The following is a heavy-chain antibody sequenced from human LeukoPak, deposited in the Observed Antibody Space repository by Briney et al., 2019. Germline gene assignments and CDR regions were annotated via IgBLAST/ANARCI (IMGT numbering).Heavy chain of an antibody. Sequence: GGSLSPSCAASGFTFNNYALSWVRQAPGKGREWVSSIRGSDSGTYYADSARGRFTISRDNSKNTVYLQMNSLRAEDTAVFYCAKDSLRGSYGYWGQGTLVTVSS. J-gene: IGHJ4*02. CDR3: AKDSLRGSYGY. CDR1: GFTFNNYA. D-gene: IGHD1-26*01. V-gene: IGHV3-23*01. CDR2: IRGSDSGT.